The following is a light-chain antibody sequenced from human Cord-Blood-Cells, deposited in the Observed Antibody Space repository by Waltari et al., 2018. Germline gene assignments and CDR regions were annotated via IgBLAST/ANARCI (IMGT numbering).Light chain of an antibody. J-gene: IGKJ2*01. Sequence: EIVLTQSPGTLPLSPGVRATLSCRASQSVTSSYLAWYQQKPGQAPRLLIYGASSRATGIPDRFSGSGSGTDFTLTISRLEPEDFAVYYCQQYGSSPYTFGQGTKLEIK. CDR2: GAS. V-gene: IGKV3-20*01. CDR1: QSVTSSY. CDR3: QQYGSSPYT.